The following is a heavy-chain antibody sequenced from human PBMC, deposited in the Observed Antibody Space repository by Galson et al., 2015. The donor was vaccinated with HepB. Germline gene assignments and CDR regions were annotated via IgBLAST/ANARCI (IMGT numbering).Heavy chain of an antibody. CDR3: ASGVVPPSNPQKAYYYYYMDV. D-gene: IGHD6-6*01. J-gene: IGHJ6*03. Sequence: SVKVSCKASGGTFSSYAISWVRQAPGQGLEWMGGIIPIFGTANYAQKFQGRVTITADESTSTAYMELSSLRSEDTAVYYCASGVVPPSNPQKAYYYYYMDVWGKGTTVTVSS. CDR1: GGTFSSYA. CDR2: IIPIFGTA. V-gene: IGHV1-69*13.